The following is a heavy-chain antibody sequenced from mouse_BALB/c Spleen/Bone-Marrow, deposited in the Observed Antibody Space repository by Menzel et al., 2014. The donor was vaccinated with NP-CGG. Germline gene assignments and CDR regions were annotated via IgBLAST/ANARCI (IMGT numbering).Heavy chain of an antibody. Sequence: EVQLVESGGGLVQPGGSMKLSCVASGFTFSNYWMNWVRQSPEKGLEWVAEIRLKSNNYATHYAVSVKGKFTISRDESNRSVYLQMNNVRAGDTGIYYCTTGFAYWGQGTLVTVSA. CDR2: IRLKSNNYAT. V-gene: IGHV6-6*02. CDR3: TTGFAY. J-gene: IGHJ3*01. CDR1: GFTFSNYW.